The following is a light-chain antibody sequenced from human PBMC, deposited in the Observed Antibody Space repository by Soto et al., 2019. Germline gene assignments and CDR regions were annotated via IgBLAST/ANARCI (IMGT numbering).Light chain of an antibody. CDR2: GAS. CDR1: QSVYNTY. J-gene: IGKJ4*01. Sequence: EIVFTQSPGTLSLSPGERATLSCRASQSVYNTYLAWYQQKPGQAPRLLIFGASNRATGIPDRFSGRGSGTDFTLTITRLEREDFAVYYCQQYGRSPLTFGGGTKVDIK. V-gene: IGKV3-20*01. CDR3: QQYGRSPLT.